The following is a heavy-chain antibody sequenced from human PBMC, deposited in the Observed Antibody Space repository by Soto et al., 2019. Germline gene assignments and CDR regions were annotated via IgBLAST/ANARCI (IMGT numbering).Heavy chain of an antibody. J-gene: IGHJ4*02. D-gene: IGHD2-15*01. V-gene: IGHV1-18*01. Sequence: QVQLVQSGAEVKKPGASVKVSCKASGYTFTSYGISWVRQAPGQGLERMGWISAYNGNTNYAQKLQGRVTMTTDTSTSTAYTELRSLRSDDTAVYYCARDSYCSGGSCYRGYFDYWGQGTLVTVSS. CDR3: ARDSYCSGGSCYRGYFDY. CDR2: ISAYNGNT. CDR1: GYTFTSYG.